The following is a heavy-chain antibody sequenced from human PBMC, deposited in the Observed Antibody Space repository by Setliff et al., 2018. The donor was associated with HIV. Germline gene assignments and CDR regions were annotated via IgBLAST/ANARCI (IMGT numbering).Heavy chain of an antibody. D-gene: IGHD1-1*01. CDR1: GGSISSGSYY. CDR3: AGRVPYGGFDY. J-gene: IGHJ4*02. CDR2: LDTSGST. V-gene: IGHV4-61*02. Sequence: SETLSLTCTVSGGSISSGSYYWSWIRQPAGKGLEWIGRLDTSGSTNYNPSLTSRVTISVDTSKNQFSLKLSSVTAADTAVYYCAGRVPYGGFDYWGQGTLVTVSS.